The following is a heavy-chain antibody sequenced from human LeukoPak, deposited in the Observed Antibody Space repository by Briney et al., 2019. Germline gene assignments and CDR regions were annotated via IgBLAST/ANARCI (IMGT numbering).Heavy chain of an antibody. CDR2: ISSSGTTI. Sequence: PGGSLRLSCAASGLTFSDYYMSWIRQAPGKGLEWVSYISSSGTTIYYADPVKGRFTISRDNARNSLYLQMNSLRAEDTAVYFCARWDSSGCLDYWGQGTLVTVSS. CDR1: GLTFSDYY. J-gene: IGHJ4*02. D-gene: IGHD3-22*01. CDR3: ARWDSSGCLDY. V-gene: IGHV3-11*01.